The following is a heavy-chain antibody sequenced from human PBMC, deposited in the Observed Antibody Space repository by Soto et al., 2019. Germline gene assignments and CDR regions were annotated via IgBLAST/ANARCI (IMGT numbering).Heavy chain of an antibody. J-gene: IGHJ4*02. CDR2: ISGSVGTT. D-gene: IGHD3-22*01. CDR1: GFTLSSYA. Sequence: EVQLLESGGGLVQPGGSLRLSCAASGFTLSSYAMSWLRQAPGKGLEWVSSISGSVGTTYYADSVKGRFTISRDTSKNTLYLQMNSLRAEDTAVYYCAKVERYYYEISGYYSAPLFWGQGTLVTVSS. CDR3: AKVERYYYEISGYYSAPLF. V-gene: IGHV3-23*01.